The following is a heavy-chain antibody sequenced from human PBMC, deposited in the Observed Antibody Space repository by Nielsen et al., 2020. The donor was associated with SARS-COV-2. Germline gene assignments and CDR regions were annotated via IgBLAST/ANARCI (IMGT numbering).Heavy chain of an antibody. D-gene: IGHD2-2*01. Sequence: SLKISCAASGFTFDDYAMHWVRQAPGKGLEWVSGISWNSGGIGYADSVKGRFTISRDNAKNSLYLQMNSLRAEDTALYYCAKMPQGDDAFDIWGQGTMVTVSS. CDR1: GFTFDDYA. J-gene: IGHJ3*02. V-gene: IGHV3-9*01. CDR3: AKMPQGDDAFDI. CDR2: ISWNSGGI.